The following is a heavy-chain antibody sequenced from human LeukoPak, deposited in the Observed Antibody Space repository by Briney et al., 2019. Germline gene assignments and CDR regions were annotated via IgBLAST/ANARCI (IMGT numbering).Heavy chain of an antibody. D-gene: IGHD2-2*01. CDR1: GYTFTSYG. Sequence: GASVTASCTASGYTFTSYGISWVRQAPGQGLEWMGWISAYNGNTNYAQKLQGRVTMTTDTSTSTAYMELRSLRSDDTAVYYCARDRYRYCSSTSCSNNWFDPWGQGTLVTVSS. J-gene: IGHJ5*02. V-gene: IGHV1-18*01. CDR3: ARDRYRYCSSTSCSNNWFDP. CDR2: ISAYNGNT.